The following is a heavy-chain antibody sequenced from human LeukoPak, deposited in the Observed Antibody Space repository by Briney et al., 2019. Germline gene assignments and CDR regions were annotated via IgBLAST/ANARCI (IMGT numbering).Heavy chain of an antibody. J-gene: IGHJ4*02. Sequence: QTGGSLRLSCAASGFTFSSYARSWVRQAPGKGLEWVSAISGSGGSTYYADSVKGRFTISRDNSQNTLYLQMNSLRAEDTAVYYCAKEPSLWWSLSYFDYWGQGTLVTVSS. V-gene: IGHV3-23*01. CDR1: GFTFSSYA. CDR3: AKEPSLWWSLSYFDY. CDR2: ISGSGGST. D-gene: IGHD2-21*01.